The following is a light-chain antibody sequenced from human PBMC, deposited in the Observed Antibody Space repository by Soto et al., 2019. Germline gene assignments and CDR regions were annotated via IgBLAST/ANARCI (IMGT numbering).Light chain of an antibody. J-gene: IGLJ1*01. Sequence: QSALTQPASVSGSPGQSITISCTGTSSDVGGYNYVSWYQQHPGKAPKIMIYDVSNRPSGVSNRVSGSKSGNTASLTISGLQAEDEADYYCSSYTSSRTRVFGTGTKLTVL. CDR2: DVS. CDR1: SSDVGGYNY. V-gene: IGLV2-14*01. CDR3: SSYTSSRTRV.